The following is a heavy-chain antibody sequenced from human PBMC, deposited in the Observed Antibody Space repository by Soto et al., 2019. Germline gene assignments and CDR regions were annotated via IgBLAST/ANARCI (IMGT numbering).Heavy chain of an antibody. Sequence: QVQLVQSGAEVKKPGASVKISCKASGYSFTSHYMHWVRQAPGQGLEWMGIINPSGGSASYAQKFQGRVTMTRDTSTSTVYMELSSLRSEDTAVYYCARDRIPATTLGRLDPWGQGTLVTVSS. CDR1: GYSFTSHY. J-gene: IGHJ5*02. D-gene: IGHD2-2*01. V-gene: IGHV1-46*01. CDR2: INPSGGSA. CDR3: ARDRIPATTLGRLDP.